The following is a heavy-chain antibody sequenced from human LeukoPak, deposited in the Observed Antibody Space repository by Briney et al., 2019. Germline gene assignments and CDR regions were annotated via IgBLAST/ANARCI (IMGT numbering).Heavy chain of an antibody. D-gene: IGHD3-22*01. CDR3: ARDGRYYDGRYYYYMDV. Sequence: GSLRLSCAASGFTFSYYDMSWVRQAPGKGLEWIGTFYHSGSTYFNPSLESRVTISVDTSKNQFSLRLTSVTAADTAVYYCARDGRYYDGRYYYYMDVWGKGTTVTVSS. CDR1: GFTFSYYD. CDR2: FYHSGST. J-gene: IGHJ6*03. V-gene: IGHV4-38-2*02.